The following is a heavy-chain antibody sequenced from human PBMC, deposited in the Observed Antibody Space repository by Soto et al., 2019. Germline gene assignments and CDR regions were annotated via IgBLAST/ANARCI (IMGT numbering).Heavy chain of an antibody. CDR3: ARGDSTAWSNGLCSFFYYHYLYV. V-gene: IGHV1-2*04. J-gene: IGHJ6*03. Sequence: GSSVKVSCKASGYSFTDYHIHWVRQAPGQGLEWLGRINPRSGGTSTAQKFQGWVTMTTDTSISTASMELTRLTSDDTAIYYCARGDSTAWSNGLCSFFYYHYLYVWG. D-gene: IGHD5-18*01. CDR2: INPRSGGT. CDR1: GYSFTDYH.